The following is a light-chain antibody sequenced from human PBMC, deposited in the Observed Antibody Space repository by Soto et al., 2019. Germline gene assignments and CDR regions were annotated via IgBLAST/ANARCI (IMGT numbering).Light chain of an antibody. Sequence: QSALTQPASVSGSPGQSITISCTGTSSDVGGYNYVSWYQQHPGKAPKLMIYEVSNRPSGDSDRFSGSKSGNTASLTISGLQAEDEADYYGSSYTGSSTPYVFGSGTKLTVL. CDR2: EVS. V-gene: IGLV2-14*03. CDR1: SSDVGGYNY. J-gene: IGLJ1*01. CDR3: SSYTGSSTPYV.